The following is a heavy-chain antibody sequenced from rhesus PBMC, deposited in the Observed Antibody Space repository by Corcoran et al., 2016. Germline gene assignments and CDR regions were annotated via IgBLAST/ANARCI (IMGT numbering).Heavy chain of an antibody. Sequence: QVQLQESGPGLVKPSETLPLTCAVAGASHSSDYWRGTRQAPGKGLGWIGRIYGSGGNTDYNPSLKSRVTISMARSKTQFSLKLSSVTVADTAVYYCARDRPSNDRFDVWGAGLLVTVSP. V-gene: IGHV4S2*01. CDR2: IYGSGGNT. J-gene: IGHJ5-1*01. CDR1: GASHSSDY. CDR3: ARDRPSNDRFDV. D-gene: IGHD4-23*01.